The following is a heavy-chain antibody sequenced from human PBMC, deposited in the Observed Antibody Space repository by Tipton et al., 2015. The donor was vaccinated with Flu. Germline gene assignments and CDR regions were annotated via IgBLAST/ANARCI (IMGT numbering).Heavy chain of an antibody. CDR3: ARDHPYDFWSGYAFDI. V-gene: IGHV4-38-2*02. Sequence: LSLTCTVSGYSISSGYYWGWIRQPPGKGLEWIGSIYHSGSTYYNPSLKSRVTISVDTSKNQFSLKLSSVTAADTAVYYCARDHPYDFWSGYAFDIWGQGTMVTVSS. CDR2: IYHSGST. D-gene: IGHD3-3*01. CDR1: GYSISSGYY. J-gene: IGHJ3*02.